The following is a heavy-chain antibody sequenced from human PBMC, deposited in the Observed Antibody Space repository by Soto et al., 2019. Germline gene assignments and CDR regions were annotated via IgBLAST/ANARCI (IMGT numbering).Heavy chain of an antibody. D-gene: IGHD2-15*01. CDR3: AHRGTGYCSGGSCSQGFDP. CDR1: GFSLSTSGVG. V-gene: IGHV2-5*02. Sequence: QITLKESGPTLVKPTQTLTLTCTFSGFSLSTSGVGVGWIRQPPGKALEWLALIYWDDDKHYSPSLKSRLTITKDTSKNQVVLTMTNMDPVDTATYYCAHRGTGYCSGGSCSQGFDPWGQGTLVTVSS. CDR2: IYWDDDK. J-gene: IGHJ5*02.